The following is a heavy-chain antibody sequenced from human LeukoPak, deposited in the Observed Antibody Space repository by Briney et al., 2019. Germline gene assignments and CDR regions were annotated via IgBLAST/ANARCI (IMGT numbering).Heavy chain of an antibody. CDR3: ARVNPGIAAAGFGYYYYYYMDV. V-gene: IGHV4-38-2*02. J-gene: IGHJ6*03. D-gene: IGHD6-13*01. Sequence: SETLSLTCTVSGYSISSGYFWGWIRQPPGKGLEWIGSIYHSGTTYYNPSLESRVTISVDTSKNQFSLKLSSVTAADTAVYYCARVNPGIAAAGFGYYYYYYMDVWGKGTTVTISS. CDR1: GYSISSGYF. CDR2: IYHSGTT.